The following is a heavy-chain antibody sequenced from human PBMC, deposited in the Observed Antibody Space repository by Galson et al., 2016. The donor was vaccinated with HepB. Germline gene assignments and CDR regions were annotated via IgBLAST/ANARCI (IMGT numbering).Heavy chain of an antibody. CDR3: ARGSEGIAVACTGYFDL. Sequence: SVKVSCKASGGTFRTYGINWVRQAPGQGLEWMGGIIPLFGTANYAQKFQGRVTITADESTTTVYMELSSLRSEDTAVYYCARGSEGIAVACTGYFDLCGRGTLVTVSS. V-gene: IGHV1-69*13. CDR1: GGTFRTYG. J-gene: IGHJ2*01. CDR2: IIPLFGTA. D-gene: IGHD6-19*01.